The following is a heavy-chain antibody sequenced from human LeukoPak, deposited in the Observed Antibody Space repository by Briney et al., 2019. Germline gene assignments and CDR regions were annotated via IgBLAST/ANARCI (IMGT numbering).Heavy chain of an antibody. Sequence: GASVKVSCKASVYTFTSYYMDWVRQAPGQGLEWMGIINPSGGSRSYAQKFQGRVTMTRDTSTSTVYMELSSLRSEDTAVYYCASDPRYCSSTRCYFGWFDPWGQGTLVTVSS. V-gene: IGHV1-46*01. CDR3: ASDPRYCSSTRCYFGWFDP. CDR2: INPSGGSR. J-gene: IGHJ5*02. D-gene: IGHD2-2*01. CDR1: VYTFTSYY.